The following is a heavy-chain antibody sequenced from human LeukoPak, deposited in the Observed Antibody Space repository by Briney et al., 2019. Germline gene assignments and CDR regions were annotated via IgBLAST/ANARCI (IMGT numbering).Heavy chain of an antibody. CDR2: ISSSSTYI. V-gene: IGHV3-21*01. CDR3: ARSAIGEGPDY. J-gene: IGHJ4*02. CDR1: GFTFSSFS. D-gene: IGHD3-10*01. Sequence: GGSLRLSCAASGFTFSSFSMNWVRQAPGKGLEWVSVISSSSTYIYYADSVKGRFTISRDNAKNSLYLQMNSLRVEDSGVYYCARSAIGEGPDYWGQGTLVTVS.